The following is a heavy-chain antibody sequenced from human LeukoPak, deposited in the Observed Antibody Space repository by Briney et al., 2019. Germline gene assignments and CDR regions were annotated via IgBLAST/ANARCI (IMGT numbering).Heavy chain of an antibody. D-gene: IGHD3-9*01. CDR1: GFTFSNYA. Sequence: PGASLRLSCAASGFTFSNYAMSWVRQAPGKGLEWVSAITGSADSTFYADSVKGRFTISRDNSKKILYLQMNSLRAEDTAIYYRAKWGDYDILTGYYDADYWGQGTLVTVSS. CDR2: ITGSADST. V-gene: IGHV3-23*01. CDR3: AKWGDYDILTGYYDADY. J-gene: IGHJ4*02.